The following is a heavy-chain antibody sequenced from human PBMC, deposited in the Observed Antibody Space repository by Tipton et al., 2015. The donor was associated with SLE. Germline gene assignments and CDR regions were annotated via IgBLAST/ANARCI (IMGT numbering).Heavy chain of an antibody. V-gene: IGHV4-39*01. CDR3: ARQVVYDSSGYYYFDS. J-gene: IGHJ4*02. CDR2: ISYTGTT. Sequence: SLTCTVSGVSISNSNYYWGWIRQPPGKGLEWIASISYTGTTFYNPSLKSRVTISVDTSKSQFSLRLNSVTAADTAVYYCARQVVYDSSGYYYFDSWGQGTLVTVSS. D-gene: IGHD3-22*01. CDR1: GVSISNSNYY.